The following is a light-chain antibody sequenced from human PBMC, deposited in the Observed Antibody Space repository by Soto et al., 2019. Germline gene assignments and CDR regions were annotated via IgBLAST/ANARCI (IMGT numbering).Light chain of an antibody. CDR3: QQYSSYSRT. Sequence: DIQMTQSPSTLSASVGDRVTIPCRASQSISSWLAWYQQKPGKAPKVLIYKASSLESGVPSRFSGSGSGTEFTLTISSLRPDDFATYYCQQYSSYSRTFGQGTKVDIK. J-gene: IGKJ1*01. V-gene: IGKV1-5*03. CDR2: KAS. CDR1: QSISSW.